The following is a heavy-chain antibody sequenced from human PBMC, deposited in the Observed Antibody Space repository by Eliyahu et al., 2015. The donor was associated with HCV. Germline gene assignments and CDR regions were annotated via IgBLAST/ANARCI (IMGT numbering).Heavy chain of an antibody. CDR3: ARGIRGSRAFDI. D-gene: IGHD1-26*01. V-gene: IGHV3-74*01. CDR1: GFTFSXXX. CDR2: INSDGSST. J-gene: IGHJ3*02. Sequence: EVQLVESGGGLVQPGGSLRLSCAASGFTFSXXXMXWVRQAPGKGMVWVSRINSDGSSTRYADSVKGRFTISRDDAKNTLYLQVNSLRAEDTAMYYCARGIRGSRAFDIWGQGTMVTVPS.